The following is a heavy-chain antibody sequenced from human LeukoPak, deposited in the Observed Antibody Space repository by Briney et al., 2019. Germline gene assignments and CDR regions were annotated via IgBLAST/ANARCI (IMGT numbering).Heavy chain of an antibody. CDR1: GFTFSDHY. CDR3: ARVGIVGATGYFDN. Sequence: GGSLRLPCAASGFTFSDHYIDWVRQAPGKGLEWVGRIRNKANSYTTEYAASVKGRFIISRDDSKNSLYLRMNSLKTEDTAVYYCARVGIVGATGYFDNWGQGTLVTVSS. J-gene: IGHJ4*02. D-gene: IGHD1-26*01. CDR2: IRNKANSYTT. V-gene: IGHV3-72*01.